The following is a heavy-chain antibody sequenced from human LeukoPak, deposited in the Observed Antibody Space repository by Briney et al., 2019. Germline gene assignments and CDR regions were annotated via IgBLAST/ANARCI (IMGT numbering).Heavy chain of an antibody. V-gene: IGHV3-13*01. CDR1: GFTFSNYD. J-gene: IGHJ4*02. Sequence: RGSLRLACAASGFTFSNYDMHWVRQGRGKGLEWVSGIGTGGDTHYPDSVKGRFTISRENAKNSFYLQMNSLRVGDTAVFYCVRDRAGRTFDNWGQGTLVTVSS. CDR3: VRDRAGRTFDN. CDR2: IGTGGDT.